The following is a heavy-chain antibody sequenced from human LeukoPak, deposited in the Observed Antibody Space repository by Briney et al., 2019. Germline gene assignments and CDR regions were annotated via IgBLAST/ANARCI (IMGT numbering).Heavy chain of an antibody. D-gene: IGHD4-17*01. J-gene: IGHJ4*02. Sequence: PSETLSLTCAVYGGSFSGYYWSWIRQPPGKGLEWVSAISISGTKTYYADSVKGRFTISRDNSKNTLYLQMYSLRAEDTAVYYCANEIRPNDYWGQGTLVTVSS. CDR1: GGSFSGYY. V-gene: IGHV3-23*01. CDR2: ISISGTKT. CDR3: ANEIRPNDY.